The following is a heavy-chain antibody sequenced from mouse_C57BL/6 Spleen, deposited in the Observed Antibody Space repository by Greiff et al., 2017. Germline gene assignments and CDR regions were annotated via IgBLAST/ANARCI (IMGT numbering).Heavy chain of an antibody. CDR1: GYTFTDYY. D-gene: IGHD3-2*02. J-gene: IGHJ4*01. Sequence: EVQLQQSGPELVKPGASVKISCKASGYTFTDYYMNWVKRSHGKSLEWIGDINPNNGGTSYNQKFKGKATLTVDKSSSTAYMELRSLTSEDSAVYYCASLESSGPMAMDYWGQGTSVTVSS. CDR2: INPNNGGT. CDR3: ASLESSGPMAMDY. V-gene: IGHV1-26*01.